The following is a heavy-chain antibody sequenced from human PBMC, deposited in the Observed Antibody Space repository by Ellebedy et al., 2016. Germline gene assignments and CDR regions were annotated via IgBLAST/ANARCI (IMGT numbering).Heavy chain of an antibody. D-gene: IGHD1-26*01. Sequence: GESLKISXAGSGFSFSDYYMNWIRQAPGKGLEWVSYISSSGITIFYADSVQGRFTISRDNAKNSLYLQMNSLTAENTAVYYCARGDTTVYYFYMDVWGKGTTVTVSS. V-gene: IGHV3-11*01. CDR3: ARGDTTVYYFYMDV. CDR1: GFSFSDYY. J-gene: IGHJ6*03. CDR2: ISSSGITI.